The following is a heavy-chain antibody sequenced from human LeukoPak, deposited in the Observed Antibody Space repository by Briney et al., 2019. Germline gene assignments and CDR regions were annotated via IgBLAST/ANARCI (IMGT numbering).Heavy chain of an antibody. CDR3: ARGRLRSVVTRGEKNWFDP. J-gene: IGHJ5*02. CDR1: GYTFTSYG. V-gene: IGHV1-18*01. D-gene: IGHD2-21*02. CDR2: ISAYNGNT. Sequence: ASVKVSCKASGYTFTSYGISWVRQAPGQGLEWMGWISAYNGNTNYAQKLQGRVTMTTDTSTSAAYMELRSLRSDDTAVYYCARGRLRSVVTRGEKNWFDPWGQGTLVTVSS.